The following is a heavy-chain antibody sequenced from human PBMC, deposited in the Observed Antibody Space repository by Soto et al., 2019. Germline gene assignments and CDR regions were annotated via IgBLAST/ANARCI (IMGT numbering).Heavy chain of an antibody. CDR1: GGSVTSGAYY. CDR3: ARAPDGRVSFDL. V-gene: IGHV4-31*03. D-gene: IGHD2-8*01. J-gene: IGHJ4*02. Sequence: QVQLQESGPGLVEPSQTLSLTCTVSGGSVTSGAYYWSWIRQHPGKGLQFIGFIYYRGATYYSPSLRGRITISSDASRNQFSLNLYSVTAADTAVYYCARAPDGRVSFDLWGQGTLVTVSS. CDR2: IYYRGAT.